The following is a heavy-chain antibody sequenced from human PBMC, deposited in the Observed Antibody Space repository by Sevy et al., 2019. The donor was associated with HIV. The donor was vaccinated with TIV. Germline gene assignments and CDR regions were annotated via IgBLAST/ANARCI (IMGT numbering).Heavy chain of an antibody. D-gene: IGHD5-18*01. V-gene: IGHV3-30-3*01. J-gene: IGHJ6*02. Sequence: GGSLRLSCAASGFTFSSYAMHWVRQAPGKGLEWVAVIPYDGSNKYYADSVKGRFTISRDNSKNTLYLQMNSLRAEDTAVYYCARGDVDTAMVTTRYYYGMDVWGQGTTVTVSS. CDR3: ARGDVDTAMVTTRYYYGMDV. CDR2: IPYDGSNK. CDR1: GFTFSSYA.